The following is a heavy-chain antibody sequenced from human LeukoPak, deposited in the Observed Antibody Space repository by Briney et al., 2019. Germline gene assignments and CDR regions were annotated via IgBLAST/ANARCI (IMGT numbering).Heavy chain of an antibody. CDR1: GYTFTSYG. Sequence: ASMKVSCKASGYTFTSYGISWVRQAPGQGLEWMGWISAYNGNTNYAQKLQGRVTMTTDTSTSTAYMELRSLRSDDTAVYYCARDESRGWYGEYFDYWGQGTLVTVSS. CDR3: ARDESRGWYGEYFDY. V-gene: IGHV1-18*04. CDR2: ISAYNGNT. J-gene: IGHJ4*02. D-gene: IGHD6-19*01.